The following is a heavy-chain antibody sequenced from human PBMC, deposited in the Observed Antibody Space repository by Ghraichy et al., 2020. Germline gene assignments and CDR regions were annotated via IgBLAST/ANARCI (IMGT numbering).Heavy chain of an antibody. D-gene: IGHD3-10*01. V-gene: IGHV1-18*01. CDR2: ISGYNGNT. J-gene: IGHJ4*02. Sequence: ASVKVSCKASGYNFTSYGISWVRQAPGQGLEWLGWISGYNGNTNYAQKLQGRVTMTTDTSTSTAYMELRSLRSDDTAVYYCARKVQGVYFDYWGQGTLVTVSS. CDR3: ARKVQGVYFDY. CDR1: GYNFTSYG.